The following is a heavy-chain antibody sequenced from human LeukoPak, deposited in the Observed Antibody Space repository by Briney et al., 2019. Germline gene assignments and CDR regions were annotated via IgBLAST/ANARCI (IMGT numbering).Heavy chain of an antibody. CDR1: GFTFSSYA. D-gene: IGHD3-10*01. J-gene: IGHJ4*02. V-gene: IGHV3-64D*06. Sequence: GGSLRRSCSASGFTFSSYAMHWVRQAPGKGLEYVSAISSNGGSTYYADSVKGRFTISRDNSKNTLYLQMSSLRAEDTAVYYCVKDRGVIIAAYYFDYWGQGTLVTVSS. CDR3: VKDRGVIIAAYYFDY. CDR2: ISSNGGST.